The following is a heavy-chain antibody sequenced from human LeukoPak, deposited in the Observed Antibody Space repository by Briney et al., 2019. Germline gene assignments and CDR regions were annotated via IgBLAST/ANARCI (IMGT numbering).Heavy chain of an antibody. CDR3: AGDNSPYHDIFDY. CDR2: IIPIFGTA. V-gene: IGHV1-69*05. J-gene: IGHJ4*02. Sequence: SVKVSCKASGGTFSSYAISWVRQAPGQGLEWMGGIIPIFGTANYAQKFQGRVTITTDESTSTAYMELSSLRSEDTAVYYCAGDNSPYHDIFDYWGQGALVTVSS. D-gene: IGHD3-9*01. CDR1: GGTFSSYA.